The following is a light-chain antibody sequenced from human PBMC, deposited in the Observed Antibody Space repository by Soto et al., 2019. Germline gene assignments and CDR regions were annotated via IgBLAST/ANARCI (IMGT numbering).Light chain of an antibody. J-gene: IGKJ2*01. CDR3: QQYYSTPQT. V-gene: IGKV4-1*01. CDR1: QSVLYSSNNKNY. Sequence: DIVMTQSPDSLAVSLGERATINCKSSQSVLYSSNNKNYLSWYHQKPGQPPKLLIYWASIRESGVPDRFSGSGSGTDFNLTISSLQAEDVAVYYCQQYYSTPQTFGQGTKLEIK. CDR2: WAS.